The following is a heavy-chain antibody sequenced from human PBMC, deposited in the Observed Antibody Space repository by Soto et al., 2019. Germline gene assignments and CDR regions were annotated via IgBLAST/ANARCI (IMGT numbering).Heavy chain of an antibody. V-gene: IGHV4-4*02. CDR1: GGSISSSNW. CDR2: IYHSGST. D-gene: IGHD1-26*01. Sequence: SETLSLTCAVSGGSISSSNWWSWVRQPPGKGLEWIGEIYHSGSTNYNPSLNSRVTISVDKSKNQFSLKLGSVTAADTAVYYCARVGSGSYLMVYYYYGMDVWGQWTTVTVSS. CDR3: ARVGSGSYLMVYYYYGMDV. J-gene: IGHJ6*02.